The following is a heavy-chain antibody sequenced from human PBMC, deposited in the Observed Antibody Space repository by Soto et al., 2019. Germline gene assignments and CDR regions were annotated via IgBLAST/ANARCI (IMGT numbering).Heavy chain of an antibody. CDR3: ARDRCSGGSCYRTYAFDM. Sequence: EAQLVESGGGLVKPGGSLRVSCAASGFNFSTYTMNWVRQAPGKGLEWVSSISGNNVYLYYADSVKGRFSISRDNAKNPLRFQMTSLGAEDTAIYYCARDRCSGGSCYRTYAFDMWGQGTLGTFSS. J-gene: IGHJ3*02. V-gene: IGHV3-21*01. CDR1: GFNFSTYT. CDR2: ISGNNVYL. D-gene: IGHD2-15*01.